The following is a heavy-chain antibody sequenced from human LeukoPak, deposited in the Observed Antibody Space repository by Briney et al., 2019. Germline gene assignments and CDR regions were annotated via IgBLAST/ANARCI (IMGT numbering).Heavy chain of an antibody. CDR3: ARASKVDWNYVFDY. V-gene: IGHV1-2*06. D-gene: IGHD1-7*01. Sequence: ASVKVSCKASGYTFTGYYMHLVRQAPGQGLEWMGRINPNSGGTNYAQKFQGRVTMTRDTSISTAYMELSRLRSDDTAVYYCARASKVDWNYVFDYWGQGTLVTVSS. J-gene: IGHJ4*02. CDR2: INPNSGGT. CDR1: GYTFTGYY.